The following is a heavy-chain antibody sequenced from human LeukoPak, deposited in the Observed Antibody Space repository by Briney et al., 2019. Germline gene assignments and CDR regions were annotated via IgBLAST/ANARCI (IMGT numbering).Heavy chain of an antibody. Sequence: GGSLRLSCAASGFTFSSYEMNWVCQAPGKGLEWVSSISSSSNYIYYADSVKGRFTISRDNAKNSLYLQMNSLRAEDTAVYYCARVYFGSGSLNFDYWGQGTLVTVSS. D-gene: IGHD3-10*01. CDR3: ARVYFGSGSLNFDY. CDR1: GFTFSSYE. CDR2: ISSSSNYI. V-gene: IGHV3-21*01. J-gene: IGHJ4*02.